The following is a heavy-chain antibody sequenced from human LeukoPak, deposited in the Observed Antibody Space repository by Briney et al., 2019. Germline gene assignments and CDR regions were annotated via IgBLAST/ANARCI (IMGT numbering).Heavy chain of an antibody. CDR1: GGTFSSYA. J-gene: IGHJ6*03. CDR3: GGVVVPAAIGGIYYYYYYMDV. V-gene: IGHV1-69*04. CDR2: IIPILGIA. Sequence: SVKVSCKASGGTFSSYAISWVRQAPGQGLEWTGRIIPILGIANYAQKFQGRVTITADESTSTAYMELSSLRSEDTAVYYCGGVVVPAAIGGIYYYYYYMDVWGKGTTVTVSS. D-gene: IGHD2-2*02.